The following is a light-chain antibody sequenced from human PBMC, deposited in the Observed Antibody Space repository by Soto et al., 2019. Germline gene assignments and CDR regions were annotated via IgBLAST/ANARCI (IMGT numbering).Light chain of an antibody. CDR2: AAS. CDR3: QQYNNWPPIT. V-gene: IGKV3-15*01. CDR1: QSVSGN. Sequence: EIVMTQSPATLSVSPGERATLSCRASQSVSGNLAWYQQKPGQAPRLLIYAASTRATGIPARFSGSGSGTEFPLTFSSLQSEDFAVYYCQQYNNWPPITFGPGTKVDIK. J-gene: IGKJ3*01.